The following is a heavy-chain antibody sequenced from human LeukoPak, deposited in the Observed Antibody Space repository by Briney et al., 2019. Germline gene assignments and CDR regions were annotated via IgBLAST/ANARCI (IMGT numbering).Heavy chain of an antibody. J-gene: IGHJ4*02. D-gene: IGHD5-18*01. V-gene: IGHV1-8*01. Sequence: ASVNVSCKASGYTFTSYDINWVRQATGQGLEWMGWMNPNSGNTGYAQKFQGRVRMTRNTSISTAYMELSSLRSEDTAVYCCARGPPYSYDDYWGQGTLATVSS. CDR3: ARGPPYSYDDY. CDR1: GYTFTSYD. CDR2: MNPNSGNT.